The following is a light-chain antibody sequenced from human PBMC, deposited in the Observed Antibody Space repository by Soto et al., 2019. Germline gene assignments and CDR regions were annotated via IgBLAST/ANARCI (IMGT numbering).Light chain of an antibody. V-gene: IGLV2-14*01. Sequence: QSVLTQRASVSGSPGQSITISCTGTSSDVGDFDCVSWYQQHPGKAPKLMIYEVSDRPSGVSNRFSGSKSGDTASLTISGLQAEDEADYYCSSYTSSSTLVFGGGTKVTVL. J-gene: IGLJ2*01. CDR2: EVS. CDR3: SSYTSSSTLV. CDR1: SSDVGDFDC.